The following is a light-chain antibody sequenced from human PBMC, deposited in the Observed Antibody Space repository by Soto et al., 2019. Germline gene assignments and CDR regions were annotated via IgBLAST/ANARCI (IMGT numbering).Light chain of an antibody. CDR3: QSYDSSLSAL. CDR1: SSNIGAGYD. V-gene: IGLV1-40*01. Sequence: QTVVTQPPSVSGAPGQRVTISRTGSSSNIGAGYDVHWYQQLPGTAPKLLIYGNSNRPSGVPDRFSGSKSGTSASLAITGLQAEDEADYYCQSYDSSLSALFGGGTKVTVL. CDR2: GNS. J-gene: IGLJ3*02.